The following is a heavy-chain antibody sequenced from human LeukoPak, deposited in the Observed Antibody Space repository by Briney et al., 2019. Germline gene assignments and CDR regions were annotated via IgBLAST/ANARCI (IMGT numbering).Heavy chain of an antibody. Sequence: GGSLRLSCAASGFTFSTYTVHWVRQAPGKGLEWVAAISDDGNNAYYSDSAKGRLTISRDNSNNTLYLQMNSLKIEDTAVYYCTTDWDSRSWGQGTLVTVSS. CDR2: ISDDGNNA. V-gene: IGHV3-30-3*01. J-gene: IGHJ5*02. CDR1: GFTFSTYT. D-gene: IGHD6-13*01. CDR3: TTDWDSRS.